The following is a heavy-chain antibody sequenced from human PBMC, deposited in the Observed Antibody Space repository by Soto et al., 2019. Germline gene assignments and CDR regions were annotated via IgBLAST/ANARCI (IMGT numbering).Heavy chain of an antibody. Sequence: VASVKVSCKASGGTFSSYTISWVRQAPGQGLEWMGRIIPILGIANYAQKFQGRVTITADKSTSTAYMELSSLRSEGTAVYYCARSRVATIEDPFDYWGQGTLVTVSS. CDR2: IIPILGIA. CDR1: GGTFSSYT. J-gene: IGHJ4*02. D-gene: IGHD5-12*01. CDR3: ARSRVATIEDPFDY. V-gene: IGHV1-69*02.